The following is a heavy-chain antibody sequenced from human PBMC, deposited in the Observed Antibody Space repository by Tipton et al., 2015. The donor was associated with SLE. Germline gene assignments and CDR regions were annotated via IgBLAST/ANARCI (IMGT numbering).Heavy chain of an antibody. CDR3: AHAHSSGWGFAY. Sequence: SLRLSCAASGFTFTGYGMSWVRQAPGKGLEWVGGIWKDGSNHYYGDAVKGRFTISRDNSRNTLYLQMNTLRPEDTAVYYCAHAHSSGWGFAYWGRGTLVPLSS. V-gene: IGHV3-33*08. CDR2: IWKDGSNH. CDR1: GFTFTGYG. J-gene: IGHJ4*02. D-gene: IGHD6-19*01.